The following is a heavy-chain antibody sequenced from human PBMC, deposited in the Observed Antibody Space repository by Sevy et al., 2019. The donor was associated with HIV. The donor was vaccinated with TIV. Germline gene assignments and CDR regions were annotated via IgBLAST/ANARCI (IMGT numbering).Heavy chain of an antibody. D-gene: IGHD5-18*01. J-gene: IGHJ4*02. CDR2: ISSSSRTI. CDR1: GLTFSSDS. Sequence: GGSLRLSCVVSGLTFSSDSMNWVRQAPGKGLEWLAYISSSSRTIYYAESVEGRFTNSRDNDKKSVFLQMNNLRDEHSATYYCARDVDTPFVRSFDSWGQGTLVTVSS. V-gene: IGHV3-48*02. CDR3: ARDVDTPFVRSFDS.